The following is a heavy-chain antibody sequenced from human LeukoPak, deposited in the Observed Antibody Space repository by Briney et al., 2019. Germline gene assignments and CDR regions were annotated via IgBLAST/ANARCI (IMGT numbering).Heavy chain of an antibody. J-gene: IGHJ5*02. D-gene: IGHD5/OR15-5a*01. Sequence: ASVKVSCKASGYTFTAYYIHWLRQPPAQGPEWMGWINTESGGTNNAQKYQGRVTMTKDTSINTAYMQLRSLRSDDRALHYCTTPTKVVSGQAAWFDPWGQGTLVIASS. V-gene: IGHV1-2*02. CDR3: TTPTKVVSGQAAWFDP. CDR1: GYTFTAYY. CDR2: INTESGGT.